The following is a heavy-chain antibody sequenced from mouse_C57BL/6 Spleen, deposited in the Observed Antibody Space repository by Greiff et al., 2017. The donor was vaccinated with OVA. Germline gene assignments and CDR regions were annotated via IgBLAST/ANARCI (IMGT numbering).Heavy chain of an antibody. CDR2: ISGGGGNT. CDR3: DRQSSDYYFDY. Sequence: EVMLVESGGGLVKPGGSLKLSCAASGFTFSSYTMSWVRQTPEKRLEWVATISGGGGNTYYPDSVKGRFTITRDNDKNTLYLQMSSLRSEDTALYDCDRQSSDYYFDYWGQGTTLTVSS. J-gene: IGHJ2*01. CDR1: GFTFSSYT. D-gene: IGHD2-13*01. V-gene: IGHV5-9*01.